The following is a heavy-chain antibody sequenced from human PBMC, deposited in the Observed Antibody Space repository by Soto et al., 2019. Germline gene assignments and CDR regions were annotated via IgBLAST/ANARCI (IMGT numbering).Heavy chain of an antibody. Sequence: ESGGGVVQPGRSLRLSCAASGFTFSSYGMHWVRQAPGKGLEWVAVIWYDGSNKYYADSVKGRFTISSDNSKNTLYLQMNSIRAEDTAVYYCARDRLYFGLTQYYFDYWGQGTLVTVSS. CDR2: IWYDGSNK. V-gene: IGHV3-33*01. CDR1: GFTFSSYG. D-gene: IGHD3-9*01. CDR3: ARDRLYFGLTQYYFDY. J-gene: IGHJ4*02.